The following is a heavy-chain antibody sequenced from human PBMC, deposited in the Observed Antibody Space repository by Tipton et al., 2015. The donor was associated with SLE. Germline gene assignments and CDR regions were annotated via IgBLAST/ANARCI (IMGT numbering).Heavy chain of an antibody. J-gene: IGHJ4*02. CDR2: ISGRGGSA. D-gene: IGHD2-21*02. Sequence: SLRLSCAASGFTFSTYGMSWVRQAPGKGLEWVSHISGRGGSAYYTDSVKGRFTISRDNSKNILFLQLNSLRADDTALYYCAKDRFCGGGACFASYFDLWGQGTLVSVSS. V-gene: IGHV3-23*01. CDR1: GFTFSTYG. CDR3: AKDRFCGGGACFASYFDL.